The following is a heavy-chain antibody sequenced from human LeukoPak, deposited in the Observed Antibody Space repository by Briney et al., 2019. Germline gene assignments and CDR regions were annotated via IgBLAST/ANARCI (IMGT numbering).Heavy chain of an antibody. CDR3: ARDKGVVTTNFDY. J-gene: IGHJ4*02. CDR1: GFTFSSYW. Sequence: GGSLRLSCVASGFTFSSYWMSWVRQAPGKGLEWVANIKQDGSEKYYVDSVKGRFTISRDNAKNSLYLQMNSLRAEDTAVYYCARDKGVVTTNFDYWGQXTLVTV. CDR2: IKQDGSEK. V-gene: IGHV3-7*01. D-gene: IGHD3-3*01.